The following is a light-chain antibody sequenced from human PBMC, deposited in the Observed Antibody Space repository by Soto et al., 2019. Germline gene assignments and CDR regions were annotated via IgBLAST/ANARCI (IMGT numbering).Light chain of an antibody. CDR1: QSVSSS. CDR2: DAS. CDR3: QQRSVWPPSIT. J-gene: IGKJ5*01. V-gene: IGKV3-11*01. Sequence: EVVLTQSPATLSLSPGERATLSCRASQSVSSSLAWYQQKPGQAPRLLIVDASTRATGIPARFSGSGSETDFTLTISRLEPEDFAVYYCQQRSVWPPSITFGQGTRLEIK.